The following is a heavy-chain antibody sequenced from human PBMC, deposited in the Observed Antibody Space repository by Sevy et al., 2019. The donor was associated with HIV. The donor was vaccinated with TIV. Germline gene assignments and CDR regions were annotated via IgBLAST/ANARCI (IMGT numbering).Heavy chain of an antibody. CDR2: ISSSATLI. CDR1: GFLFSSYE. Sequence: GGSLRLSCAASGFLFSSYEMNWVRQIPGKGLEWISFISSSATLIYYGYSVRGRFTISRDNAKNLLYLQMNSLRAEDTGVYYCTRDLPPSATTVAHFDYWGQGTLVTVSS. D-gene: IGHD4-17*01. V-gene: IGHV3-48*03. J-gene: IGHJ4*02. CDR3: TRDLPPSATTVAHFDY.